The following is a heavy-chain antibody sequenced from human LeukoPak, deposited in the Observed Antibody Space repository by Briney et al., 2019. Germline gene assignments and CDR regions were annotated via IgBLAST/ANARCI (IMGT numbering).Heavy chain of an antibody. V-gene: IGHV3-7*03. CDR1: GFTFSRYW. Sequence: GGSLRLSCAASGFTFSRYWMSWVRQAPGKGLEWVANIKQDGSEKYYVDSVKGRFTISRDNAKNSLYLQMNSLRAEDTAVYYCAKEEDSNFDYWGQGTLVTVSS. J-gene: IGHJ4*02. CDR3: AKEEDSNFDY. CDR2: IKQDGSEK. D-gene: IGHD3/OR15-3a*01.